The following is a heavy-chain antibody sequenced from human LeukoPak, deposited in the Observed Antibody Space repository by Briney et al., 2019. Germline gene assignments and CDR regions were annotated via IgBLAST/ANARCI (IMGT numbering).Heavy chain of an antibody. CDR2: ISGSGGST. J-gene: IGHJ4*02. V-gene: IGHV3-23*01. D-gene: IGHD6-19*01. Sequence: GGSLRLSCAASGFTFSSYAMSWVRQAPGKGREWVSAISGSGGSTYYADSVKGRFTISRDNSMNTPYLQMNRLRAEDTAVYYCAKGCRQLLVHPYYFDYWGQGTLVTVPS. CDR3: AKGCRQLLVHPYYFDY. CDR1: GFTFSSYA.